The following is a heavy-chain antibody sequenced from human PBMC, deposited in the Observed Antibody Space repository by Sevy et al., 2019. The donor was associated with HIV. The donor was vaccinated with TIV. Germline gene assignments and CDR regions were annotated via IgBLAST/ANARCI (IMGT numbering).Heavy chain of an antibody. CDR3: VRAVLRNGSY. Sequence: GGSLRLSCAASGITISNYWMNWVRQAPGKGLEWVANINPDGSVKYFVDSVRDRFTISRDNAKKSVYLQMNSLRVEDAGRYFCVRAVLRNGSYWGRGAVVTVSS. J-gene: IGHJ4*02. D-gene: IGHD3-10*01. V-gene: IGHV3-7*01. CDR1: GITISNYW. CDR2: INPDGSVK.